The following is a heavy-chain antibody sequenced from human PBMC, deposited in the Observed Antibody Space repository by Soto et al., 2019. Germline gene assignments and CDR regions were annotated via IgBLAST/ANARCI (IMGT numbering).Heavy chain of an antibody. Sequence: SVKVSCKASAGTFSRYSLSWLRQAPGQRLEWMGGITPVFSTADYAQKFEGRLTITADHSTSTVYMELTSLRSDDTAIYYCARSLGGTTVTNWFDPWGQGALVTVSS. CDR3: ARSLGGTTVTNWFDP. CDR1: AGTFSRYS. CDR2: ITPVFSTA. J-gene: IGHJ5*02. V-gene: IGHV1-69*13. D-gene: IGHD4-17*01.